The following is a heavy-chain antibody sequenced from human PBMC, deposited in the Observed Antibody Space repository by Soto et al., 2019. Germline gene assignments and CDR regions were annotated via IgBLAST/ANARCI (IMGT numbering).Heavy chain of an antibody. J-gene: IGHJ5*02. CDR2: IYHSGST. V-gene: IGHV4-38-2*01. CDR1: GYSISSGYY. CDR3: ARAHNWFDP. Sequence: SETLSLTCAVSGYSISSGYYWGWIRQPPGKGLEWIGSIYHSGSTYYNPSLKSRVTISVDTSKNQFSLKLSSVTAADTAVYYCARAHNWFDPWGQGTLVTVS.